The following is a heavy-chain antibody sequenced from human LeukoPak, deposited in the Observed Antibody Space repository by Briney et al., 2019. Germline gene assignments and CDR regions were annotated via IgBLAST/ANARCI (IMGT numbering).Heavy chain of an antibody. V-gene: IGHV7-4-1*02. J-gene: IGHJ5*02. CDR2: INTNTGNP. D-gene: IGHD3-22*01. CDR3: ARADRRSGYPNWFDP. Sequence: ASVKVSCKASGYTFTSYYMHWVRQAPGQGLEWMGWINTNTGNPTYAQGFTGRFVFSLDTSVSTAYLQISSLEAEDTAVYYCARADRRSGYPNWFDPWGQGTLVTVSS. CDR1: GYTFTSYY.